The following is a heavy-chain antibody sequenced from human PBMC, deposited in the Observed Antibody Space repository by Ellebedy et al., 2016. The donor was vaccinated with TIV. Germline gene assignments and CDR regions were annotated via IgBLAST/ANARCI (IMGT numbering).Heavy chain of an antibody. D-gene: IGHD6-19*01. Sequence: AASVKVSCKTSGYVFSSFGITWVRQAPGQGFEWMGWISASNGHTNYAHQVQDRVTMTTDTSTNTAYMELRSLRSDDTAMYYCVRSFSRSNGWYNYYNDYYMDVWGKGTTVTVSS. CDR2: ISASNGHT. CDR3: VRSFSRSNGWYNYYNDYYMDV. J-gene: IGHJ6*03. V-gene: IGHV1-18*01. CDR1: GYVFSSFG.